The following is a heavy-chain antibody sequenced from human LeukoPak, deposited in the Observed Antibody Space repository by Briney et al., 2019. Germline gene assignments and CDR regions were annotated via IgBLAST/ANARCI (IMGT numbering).Heavy chain of an antibody. CDR3: ARDPGEAGEYYFDY. V-gene: IGHV3-30*03. D-gene: IGHD6-13*01. CDR1: GFTFSTYG. Sequence: GGSLRLSCAASGFTFSTYGMHCVRQAPGKGLEWVAVISYDGSNKYYADSVKGRFTISRDNSKNTLYLQMNSLRVEDTAVYYCARDPGEAGEYYFDYWGQGTLVTVSS. CDR2: ISYDGSNK. J-gene: IGHJ4*02.